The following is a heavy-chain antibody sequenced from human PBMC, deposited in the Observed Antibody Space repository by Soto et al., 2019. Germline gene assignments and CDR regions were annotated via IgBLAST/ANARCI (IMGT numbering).Heavy chain of an antibody. CDR2: IYHTGST. CDR3: ARATGTLRSRNCDY. J-gene: IGHJ4*02. V-gene: IGHV4-31*03. CDR1: GGSISTVGHY. Sequence: SETLSLTCSVSGGSISTVGHYWTWIRQPPGKGLEWIGSIYHTGSTYYSKSLRSRLTMSVDTSKSQFSLRLSSVTAADTAVYYCARATGTLRSRNCDYWGQGSLVTVST. D-gene: IGHD1-1*01.